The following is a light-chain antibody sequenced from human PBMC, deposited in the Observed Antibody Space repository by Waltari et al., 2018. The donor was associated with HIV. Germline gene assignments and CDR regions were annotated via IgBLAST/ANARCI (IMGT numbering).Light chain of an antibody. CDR1: SGSIASNS. Sequence: NFMLTQPHSVSESPGKTVTISCTRSSGSIASNSVQWHQQRPGSSPTTVIYEDNQRPSGVPDRFSGSIDSSSNSASLTISGLKTEDEADYYCQSYDSSNLWVFGGGTKLTVL. V-gene: IGLV6-57*01. CDR3: QSYDSSNLWV. J-gene: IGLJ3*02. CDR2: EDN.